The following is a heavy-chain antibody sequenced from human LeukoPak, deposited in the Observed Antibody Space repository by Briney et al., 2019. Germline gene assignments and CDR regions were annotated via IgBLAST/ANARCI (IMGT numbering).Heavy chain of an antibody. V-gene: IGHV4-59*01. Sequence: TSETLSLTCTVSGGSIRSYWSWIRQSPGQGLEWIGYIYFTGTTNYNPSLKSRLTISIDTSRNQFSLKLSSATAADTAIDYGVNGGSYITKWGQGTLVTVSS. CDR3: VNGGSYITK. J-gene: IGHJ4*02. D-gene: IGHD3-16*01. CDR2: IYFTGTT. CDR1: GGSIRSY.